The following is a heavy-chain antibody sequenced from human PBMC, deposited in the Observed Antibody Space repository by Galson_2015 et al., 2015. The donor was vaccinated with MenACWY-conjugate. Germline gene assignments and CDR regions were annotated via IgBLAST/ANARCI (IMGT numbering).Heavy chain of an antibody. V-gene: IGHV5-51*01. CDR3: AASIKDIVVVIGATTLDS. CDR2: IYPGDSDA. Sequence: SGAEVKKPGGSLKISYKGLGYRFSKYWIGWVRQMPGKGLEWMGIIYPGDSDARYSPAFQGQVTMSVDTSINTAYLQWSSLKASDTAMYYCAASIKDIVVVIGATTLDSWGQGTLVTVSS. J-gene: IGHJ4*02. D-gene: IGHD2-2*01. CDR1: GYRFSKYW.